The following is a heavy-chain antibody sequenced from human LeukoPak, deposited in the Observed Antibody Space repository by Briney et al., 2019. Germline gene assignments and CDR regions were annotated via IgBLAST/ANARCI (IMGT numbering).Heavy chain of an antibody. CDR2: IKQDGSEK. Sequence: PGGSLRLSCAASGFTFSSYWMSWVRQAPGKGLEWVANIKQDGSEKYYVDSVKGRFTISRDNAKNSLYLQMNSLRAEDTALYYCARGGGPIVARTPDYWGQGTLVTVSS. J-gene: IGHJ4*02. V-gene: IGHV3-7*03. CDR3: ARGGGPIVARTPDY. CDR1: GFTFSSYW. D-gene: IGHD3-22*01.